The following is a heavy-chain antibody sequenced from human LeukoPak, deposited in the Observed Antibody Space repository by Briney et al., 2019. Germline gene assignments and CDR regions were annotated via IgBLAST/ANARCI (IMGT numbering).Heavy chain of an antibody. CDR1: GFTFSPSD. CDR2: ISSSGSRI. Sequence: GESLSLSCAASGFTFSPSDLYCIRQASGEELKRISYISSSGSRIYQADPVKGRFTISRDNAENSLAVQMDSLRAEDTVVYCCATSFIGSPGTFDYWGRGTLVTVSS. V-gene: IGHV3-11*04. CDR3: ATSFIGSPGTFDY. J-gene: IGHJ4*02. D-gene: IGHD6-13*01.